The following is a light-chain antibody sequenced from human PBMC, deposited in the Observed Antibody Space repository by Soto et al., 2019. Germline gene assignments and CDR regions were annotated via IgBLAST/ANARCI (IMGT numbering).Light chain of an antibody. CDR3: QHRTTPFT. CDR2: DAS. J-gene: IGKJ4*01. Sequence: IVLTQSPATLSLSPGERATLSCRASQSVSRYLAWYQQKPGQAPRLLIYDASNRATGIPARFSGSGSGTDFTLTISGLEPEDFAVYYCQHRTTPFTFGGGTKVQIK. V-gene: IGKV3-11*01. CDR1: QSVSRY.